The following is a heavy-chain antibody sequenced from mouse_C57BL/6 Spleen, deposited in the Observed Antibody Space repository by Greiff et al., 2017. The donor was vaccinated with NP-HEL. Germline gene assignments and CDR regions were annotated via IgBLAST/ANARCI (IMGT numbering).Heavy chain of an antibody. V-gene: IGHV10-1*01. CDR2: IRSKSNNYAT. D-gene: IGHD2-1*01. CDR3: VREGYYGNPFFAY. CDR1: GFSFNTYA. Sequence: DVMLVESGGGLVQPKGSLKLSCAASGFSFNTYAMNWVRQAPGKGLEWVARIRSKSNNYATYYADSVKDRFTISRDDSESMLYLQMNNLKTEDTAMYYCVREGYYGNPFFAYWGQGTLVTVSA. J-gene: IGHJ3*01.